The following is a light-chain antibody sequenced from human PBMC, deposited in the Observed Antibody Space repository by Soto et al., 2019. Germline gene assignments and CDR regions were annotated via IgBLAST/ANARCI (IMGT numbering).Light chain of an antibody. Sequence: EMVMTQSPATLSVSPGERATLSCRASQSVSSKLAWYRQKPGQAPRLLIYDTSTRATGIPARFSGSGSGTEFTLTISSLQSEDFAVYYCQQYSNWPPITFGQGTRMEIK. V-gene: IGKV3-15*01. CDR3: QQYSNWPPIT. J-gene: IGKJ5*01. CDR1: QSVSSK. CDR2: DTS.